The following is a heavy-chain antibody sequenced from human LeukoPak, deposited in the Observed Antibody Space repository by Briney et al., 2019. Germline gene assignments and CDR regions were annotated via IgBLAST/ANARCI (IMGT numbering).Heavy chain of an antibody. CDR3: AREIVYSYMDV. J-gene: IGHJ6*03. V-gene: IGHV3-53*01. CDR2: IYSGGST. Sequence: GGSLRLSCEASGFSVSSNYMTWVRQAPGKGLEWVSVIYSGGSTYYADSVKGRFTISRDNSKNTLYLQMNSLRAEDTAVYYCAREIVYSYMDVWGKGTTVTISS. D-gene: IGHD2-15*01. CDR1: GFSVSSNY.